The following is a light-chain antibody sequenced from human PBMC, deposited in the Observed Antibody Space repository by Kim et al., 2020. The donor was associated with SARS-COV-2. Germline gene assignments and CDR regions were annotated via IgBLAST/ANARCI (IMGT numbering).Light chain of an antibody. CDR2: DAS. V-gene: IGKV1-5*01. CDR1: QTLSGR. CDR3: QQYDSFPYT. J-gene: IGKJ2*01. Sequence: ASVGERVTITCRASQTLSGRLAWYQQKPGKAPNLLIYDASTLESGVPSRFSGSGSGTEVTLTISSLQPDDFATYYCQQYDSFPYTFGQGTKLEIK.